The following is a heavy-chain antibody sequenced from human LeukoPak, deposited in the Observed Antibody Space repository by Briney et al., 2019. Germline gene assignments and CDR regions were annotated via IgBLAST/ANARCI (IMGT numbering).Heavy chain of an antibody. V-gene: IGHV3-21*01. J-gene: IGHJ4*02. CDR1: GFTFSSYS. D-gene: IGHD6-13*01. CDR3: ARDPGYFIAAAGYDY. Sequence: GGSLRLSCAASGFTFSSYSMNWVRQAPGKGLEWVSSISSSSSYIYYADSVKGRFTISRDNAKNSLNLQMNSLRAEDTAVYYCARDPGYFIAAAGYDYWGQGTLVTVSS. CDR2: ISSSSSYI.